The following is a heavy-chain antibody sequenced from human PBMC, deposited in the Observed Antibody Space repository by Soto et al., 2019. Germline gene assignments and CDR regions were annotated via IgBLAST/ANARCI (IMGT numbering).Heavy chain of an antibody. CDR2: IRQDGREK. CDR1: GFTFSGYW. J-gene: IGHJ4*02. D-gene: IGHD6-6*01. V-gene: IGHV3-7*05. Sequence: EVQLVESGGGLVQPGGSLRLSCAASGFTFSGYWMTWVRQAPGRGLEWVANIRQDGREKYYVDSVKGRFSVSRDNAKNSLYVQMNRLRPDDTAVYYCARLAARQAVDYWGQGSLVTVSS. CDR3: ARLAARQAVDY.